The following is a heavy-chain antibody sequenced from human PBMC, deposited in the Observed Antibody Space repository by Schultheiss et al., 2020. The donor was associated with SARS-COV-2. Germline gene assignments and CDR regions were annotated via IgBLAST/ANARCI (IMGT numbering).Heavy chain of an antibody. J-gene: IGHJ4*02. CDR1: GFTFSSYG. Sequence: GGSLRLSCAASGFTFSSYGMHWVRQAPGKGLEWVAVIWYDGSNKYYADSVKGRFTISRDNAKNSLYLQMNSLRAEDTALYYCAKDKREAGYSYGFDYWGQGTLGTVA. V-gene: IGHV3-33*03. CDR3: AKDKREAGYSYGFDY. D-gene: IGHD5-18*01. CDR2: IWYDGSNK.